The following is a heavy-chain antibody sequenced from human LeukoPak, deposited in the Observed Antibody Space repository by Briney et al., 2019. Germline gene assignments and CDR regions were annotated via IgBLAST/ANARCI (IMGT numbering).Heavy chain of an antibody. CDR2: IWYDGSNK. Sequence: GGSLRLSCAASGFTFSSYGMHWVRQAPGKGLEWVAVIWYDGSNKYYADSVKGRFTISRDNSKNTLYLQMNSLRAEDTAVYYCAKEQYPIAAAGPLDYWGQGTLVTVSS. CDR1: GFTFSSYG. D-gene: IGHD6-13*01. CDR3: AKEQYPIAAAGPLDY. V-gene: IGHV3-33*06. J-gene: IGHJ4*02.